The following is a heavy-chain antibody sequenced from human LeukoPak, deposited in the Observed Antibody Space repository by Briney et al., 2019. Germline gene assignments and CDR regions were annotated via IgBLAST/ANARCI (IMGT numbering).Heavy chain of an antibody. Sequence: SETLSLTCTVSGGSISSGGYYWSCIRQPPGKGLECIGYIYYSGSTNYNPSLKSRVTISVDTYKNQFSLKLSSVTAADTAVYNCARGRPVVVTANNQIYFDYWGQGTLVTVSS. CDR3: ARGRPVVVTANNQIYFDY. J-gene: IGHJ4*02. CDR1: GGSISSGGYY. V-gene: IGHV4-61*08. CDR2: IYYSGST. D-gene: IGHD2-21*02.